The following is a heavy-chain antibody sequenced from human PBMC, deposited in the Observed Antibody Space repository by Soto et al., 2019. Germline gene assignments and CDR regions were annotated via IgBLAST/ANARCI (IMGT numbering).Heavy chain of an antibody. CDR3: ARDRGDYGSADY. CDR1: GGSIDSYY. CDR2: IYSSGST. D-gene: IGHD3-10*01. V-gene: IGHV4-4*07. J-gene: IGHJ4*02. Sequence: QVQLQESGPGLVKPSETLSLTCTVSGGSIDSYYWSWIRQSAGKGLEWIGRIYSSGSTNYNPSLNSRVTMSVDTWKNQFSLRLSSVTAADTAVYYCARDRGDYGSADYWGQGTLVTVSS.